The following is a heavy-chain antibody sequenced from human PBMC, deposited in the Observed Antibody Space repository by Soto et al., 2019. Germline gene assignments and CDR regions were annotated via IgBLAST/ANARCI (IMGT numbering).Heavy chain of an antibody. J-gene: IGHJ4*02. Sequence: QVHLEQSGAEVKKPGTSVKVSCKAYGGSFSTNEIDWVRQAPGQGLEWMGRIFPNVGTADYAQKFEGRLSIIADESTSTVFMELSRLISADTAVYFCARARYSSRWGTFDRWGQGTQVAVSS. CDR1: GGSFSTNE. CDR3: ARARYSSRWGTFDR. D-gene: IGHD6-19*01. CDR2: IFPNVGTA. V-gene: IGHV1-69*01.